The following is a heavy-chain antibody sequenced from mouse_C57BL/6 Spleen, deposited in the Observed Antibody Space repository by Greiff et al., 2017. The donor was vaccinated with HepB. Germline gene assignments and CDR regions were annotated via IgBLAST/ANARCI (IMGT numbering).Heavy chain of an antibody. CDR2: ISYSGST. CDR1: GYSITSGYD. D-gene: IGHD2-10*01. Sequence: VQLKQSGPGMVKPSQSLSLTCTVTGYSITSGYDWHWIRHFPGNKLEWMGYISYSGSTNYNPSLKSRISITHDTSKNHFFLKLNSVTTEDTATYYCARGPYYGTYGGFAYWGQGTLVTVSA. V-gene: IGHV3-1*01. CDR3: ARGPYYGTYGGFAY. J-gene: IGHJ3*01.